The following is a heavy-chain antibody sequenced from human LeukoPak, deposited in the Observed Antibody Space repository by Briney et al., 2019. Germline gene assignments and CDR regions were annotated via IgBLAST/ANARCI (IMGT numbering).Heavy chain of an antibody. CDR1: GFAFSDYE. CDR2: ITSSGRTT. V-gene: IGHV3-48*03. D-gene: IGHD1-26*01. CDR3: ATYIVGPTLDY. J-gene: IGHJ4*02. Sequence: GGSLRLSCAASGFAFSDYEMNWVRQPPGKGLEWISYITSSGRTTYYADSVKGRFTISRDNARNSFYLQLNSLRAEDTALYYCATYIVGPTLDYWGQGALVTVSS.